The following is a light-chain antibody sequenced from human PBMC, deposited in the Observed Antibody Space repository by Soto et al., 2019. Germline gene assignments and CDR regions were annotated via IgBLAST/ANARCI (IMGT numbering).Light chain of an antibody. CDR1: QSINSN. V-gene: IGKV3-15*01. CDR2: GAS. Sequence: VMTQSPATLSVYPGGRATLSCTASQSINSNLAWYQQRPGQAPRLLIYGASTRATGIPARFSGSGSGTEFTLTISSLQSEDFAVYYCQQYNNWWTFGQGTKVDIK. J-gene: IGKJ1*01. CDR3: QQYNNWWT.